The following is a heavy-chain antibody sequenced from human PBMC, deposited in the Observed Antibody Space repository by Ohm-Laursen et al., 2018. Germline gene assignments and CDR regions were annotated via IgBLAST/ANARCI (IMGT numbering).Heavy chain of an antibody. CDR3: ARDLGLVGTNWGYYFNC. CDR1: GYTFTGYY. J-gene: IGHJ4*02. CDR2: INPSGGST. Sequence: GSSVKVSCKASGYTFTGYYIHWVRQAPGQGLEWMGIINPSGGSTKYAQKFQGRVTMTRDTSTSTVYMEMSSLRSEDTAVYYCARDLGLVGTNWGYYFNCWGQGTLVTVSS. V-gene: IGHV1-46*01. D-gene: IGHD7-27*01.